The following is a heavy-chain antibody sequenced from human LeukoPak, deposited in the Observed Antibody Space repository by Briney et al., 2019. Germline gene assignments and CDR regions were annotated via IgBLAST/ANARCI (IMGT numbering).Heavy chain of an antibody. Sequence: SGPTLANPTQTLTPTCTFSGFSLSSNGVGVGWIRQPPGEALERRALIYWDDDKRYSPSLKSRLTIAKDTTKNQVVLTLTNMDPVDTATYYCAHRSRAYSSPSVLGVFYYWGQGTPVTVSS. D-gene: IGHD5-18*01. V-gene: IGHV2-5*02. CDR2: IYWDDDK. J-gene: IGHJ4*02. CDR1: GFSLSSNGVG. CDR3: AHRSRAYSSPSVLGVFYY.